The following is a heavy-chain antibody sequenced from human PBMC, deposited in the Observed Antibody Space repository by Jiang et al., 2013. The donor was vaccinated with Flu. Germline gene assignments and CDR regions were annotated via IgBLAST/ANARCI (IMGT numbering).Heavy chain of an antibody. V-gene: IGHV4-38-2*01. CDR1: GYSISSGYY. D-gene: IGHD3-10*01. CDR2: IYHSGST. J-gene: IGHJ5*02. CDR3: GVGSGSYYANWFDP. Sequence: GSGLVKPSETLSLTCAVSGYSISSGYYWGWIRQPPGKGLEWIGSIYHSGSTYYNPSLKSRVTISVDTSKNQFSLKLSSVTAADTAVYYCGVGSGSYYANWFDPWGQGTLVTVSS.